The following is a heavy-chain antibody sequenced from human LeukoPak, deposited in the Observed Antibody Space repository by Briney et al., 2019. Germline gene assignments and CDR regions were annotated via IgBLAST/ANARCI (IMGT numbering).Heavy chain of an antibody. CDR1: GGSISSGSYC. Sequence: PSQTLSLTCTVSGGSISSGSYCWTWIRQPAGKRLGWIGRINTSGSTNYKPSLKSRVNISVDPSKNQFSLKLSSVTAADTAVFFCAREGYTSSWYSGYYYFDYWGQGTLVTVSS. V-gene: IGHV4-61*02. D-gene: IGHD6-13*01. CDR2: INTSGST. J-gene: IGHJ4*02. CDR3: AREGYTSSWYSGYYYFDY.